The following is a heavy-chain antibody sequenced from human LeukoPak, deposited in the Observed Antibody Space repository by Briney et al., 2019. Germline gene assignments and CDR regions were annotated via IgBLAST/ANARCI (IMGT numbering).Heavy chain of an antibody. CDR2: ISASGSAT. D-gene: IGHD6-19*01. Sequence: PSQTLSLTCTVSGGSISSGDYYWSWIRQAPGKGLEWVAAISASGSATSYADSVRGRFTISRDNAKNSLHLQMNSLRAEDTAVYYCARGTVAGKAPYWGQGTLVTVSS. CDR1: GGSISSGDYY. J-gene: IGHJ4*02. V-gene: IGHV3-11*04. CDR3: ARGTVAGKAPY.